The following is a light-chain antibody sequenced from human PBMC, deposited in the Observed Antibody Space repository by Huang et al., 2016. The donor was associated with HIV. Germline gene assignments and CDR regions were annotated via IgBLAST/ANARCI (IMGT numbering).Light chain of an antibody. Sequence: DIVMTQSPDSLAVSLGERPIINCKSSQTVLDSSNNKNYLAWYQQKPGQPPKLLIYWASSRESGVPDRFSGSGSGTDFTLTISSLQAEDVAVYYCHQYYDTPYSFGQGTKLEIK. CDR1: QTVLDSSNNKNY. J-gene: IGKJ2*01. CDR3: HQYYDTPYS. CDR2: WAS. V-gene: IGKV4-1*01.